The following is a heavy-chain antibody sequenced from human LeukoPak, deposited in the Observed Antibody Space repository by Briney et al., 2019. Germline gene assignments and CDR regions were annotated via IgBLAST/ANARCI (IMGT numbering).Heavy chain of an antibody. CDR2: NHYTGST. J-gene: IGHJ5*01. D-gene: IGHD3-10*01. CDR3: ASGRSGGDWFDY. Sequence: PSETLSLTCTVFGGSISTYYWTCIRQPPGKGLEWIGYNHYTGSTNHNPSLKSRVTMSVDTSKNQFSLKLSSVTAADTAVYYCASGRSGGDWFDYWGQGSLVTVSS. V-gene: IGHV4-59*01. CDR1: GGSISTYY.